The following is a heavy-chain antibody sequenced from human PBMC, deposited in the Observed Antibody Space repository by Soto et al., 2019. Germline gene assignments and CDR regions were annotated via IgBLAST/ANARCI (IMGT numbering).Heavy chain of an antibody. CDR1: GGSFSGDY. CDR2: ITQSGST. D-gene: IGHD2-8*01. J-gene: IGHJ4*02. Sequence: PSETLSLTCAVYGGSFSGDYWSWIRQPPGKGLEWIGEITQSGSTYYNPSLRSRLTISVDTSQNQLSLRLRSVTAADTAVYYCARGSYGARLNSWGQGTLVTVSS. V-gene: IGHV4-34*01. CDR3: ARGSYGARLNS.